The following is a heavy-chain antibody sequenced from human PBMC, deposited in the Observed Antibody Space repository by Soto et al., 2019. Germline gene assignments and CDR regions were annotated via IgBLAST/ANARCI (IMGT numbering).Heavy chain of an antibody. CDR3: AAAREYCSSTSCYSSSSYYYYYGMDV. D-gene: IGHD2-2*01. J-gene: IGHJ6*02. CDR1: GFTFTSSA. CDR2: IVVGSGNT. V-gene: IGHV1-58*02. Sequence: SVKVSCKASGFTFTSSAMQWVRQARGQRLEWIGWIVVGSGNTNYAQKFQERVTITRDMSTSTAYMELSSLRSEDTAVYYCAAAREYCSSTSCYSSSSYYYYYGMDVWGQGTTVTVSS.